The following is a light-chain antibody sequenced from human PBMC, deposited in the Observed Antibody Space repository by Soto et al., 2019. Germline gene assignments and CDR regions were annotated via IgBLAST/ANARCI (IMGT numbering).Light chain of an antibody. CDR1: SSNIANNE. J-gene: IGLJ2*01. V-gene: IGLV1-51*01. CDR2: LND. CDR3: GAWDVRLSAVV. Sequence: QSVLTQPPSVSAAPGQKVTISCSGSSSNIANNEVSWYQQLPGTAPKLLIYLNDKRPSGIPDRFSGSKSGASAALGITGLQTGDEADSYCGAWDVRLSAVVFGGGTKVTVL.